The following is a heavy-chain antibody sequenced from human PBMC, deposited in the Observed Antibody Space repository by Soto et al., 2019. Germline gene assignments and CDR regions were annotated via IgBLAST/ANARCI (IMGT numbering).Heavy chain of an antibody. V-gene: IGHV3-64*01. CDR1: GFTFSSYA. D-gene: IGHD3-10*01. Sequence: EVQLVESGGGLVQPGGSLRLSCAASGFTFSSYAMHWVRQAPGKGLEYVSAISSNGGSTYYANSVKGRFTISRNNTKNTLYLQMGSRRAEDMAVDYCARQGRAVPSYYFDYWGQGTLVTVSS. J-gene: IGHJ4*02. CDR2: ISSNGGST. CDR3: ARQGRAVPSYYFDY.